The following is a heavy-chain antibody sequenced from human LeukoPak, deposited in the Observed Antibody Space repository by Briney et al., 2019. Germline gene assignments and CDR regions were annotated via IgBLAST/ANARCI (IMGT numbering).Heavy chain of an antibody. D-gene: IGHD3-10*01. J-gene: IGHJ4*02. CDR2: ISGSGGST. CDR3: AKDWRPRLTYYYGSGSYYFDY. Sequence: GGSLRLSCAASGFTFSSYAMSWVRQAPGKGLEWVSAISGSGGSTYYADSVKGRFTISRDNSKNTLYLQMNSLRAEDTAVYYCAKDWRPRLTYYYGSGSYYFDYWGQGTLVTVSS. V-gene: IGHV3-23*01. CDR1: GFTFSSYA.